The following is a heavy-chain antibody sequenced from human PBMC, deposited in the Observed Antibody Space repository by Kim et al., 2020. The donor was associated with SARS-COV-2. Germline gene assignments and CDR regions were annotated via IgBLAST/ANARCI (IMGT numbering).Heavy chain of an antibody. CDR2: ISRSGTV. V-gene: IGHV4-4*02. Sequence: SETLSLTCAVSGGSISSADWWNWVRQPPGKRLEWIGEISRSGTVSYNPSLKSRVTMSVDKSKNQFSLTLTSVTAADTAVYYCGRLSRGSDYYYYYMDVWG. J-gene: IGHJ6*03. CDR1: GGSISSADW. D-gene: IGHD6-19*01. CDR3: GRLSRGSDYYYYYMDV.